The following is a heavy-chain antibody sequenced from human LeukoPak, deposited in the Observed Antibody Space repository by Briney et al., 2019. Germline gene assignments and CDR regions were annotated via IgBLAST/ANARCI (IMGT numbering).Heavy chain of an antibody. Sequence: PSETLSLTCTVSGGSISSYYWSWIRQPPGKGLEWIGYIYYSGSTNYNPSLKSGVTISVDTSTNQFSLKLSSVTAADTAVYYCAGNKRWLPYSYYFDYWGQGTLVAVSS. CDR2: IYYSGST. J-gene: IGHJ4*02. V-gene: IGHV4-59*01. CDR1: GGSISSYY. D-gene: IGHD5-24*01. CDR3: AGNKRWLPYSYYFDY.